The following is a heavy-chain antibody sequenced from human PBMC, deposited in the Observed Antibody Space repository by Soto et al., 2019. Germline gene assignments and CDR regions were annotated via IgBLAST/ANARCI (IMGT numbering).Heavy chain of an antibody. J-gene: IGHJ4*02. Sequence: GASVKVSCKASGYTFTGYYMHWVRQAPGQGLEWMGWINPNSGGTNYAQKFQGRVTMTRDTSISTAYMELSRLRSDDTAVYYCARAVYSSSNYFDYWGQGTLVTVYS. CDR1: GYTFTGYY. CDR3: ARAVYSSSNYFDY. D-gene: IGHD6-6*01. V-gene: IGHV1-2*02. CDR2: INPNSGGT.